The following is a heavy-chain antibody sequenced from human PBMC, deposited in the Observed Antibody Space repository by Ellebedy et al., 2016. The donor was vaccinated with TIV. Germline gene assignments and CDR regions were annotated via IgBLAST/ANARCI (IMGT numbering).Heavy chain of an antibody. J-gene: IGHJ4*02. V-gene: IGHV3-7*01. CDR1: AFTFSNYW. D-gene: IGHD1-1*01. CDR3: ARVLWRPTTGLRFDN. Sequence: GGSLRLXXVVSAFTFSNYWMTWVRQVPGKGLEWVANIKQDGSEGYYVDSVKGRFTISKDNAKNSLYLQMNSLRVEDTAVYYCARVLWRPTTGLRFDNWGQGTLVTVSS. CDR2: IKQDGSEG.